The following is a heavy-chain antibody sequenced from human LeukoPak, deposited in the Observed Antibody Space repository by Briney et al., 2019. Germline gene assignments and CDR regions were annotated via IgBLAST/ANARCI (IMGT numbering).Heavy chain of an antibody. J-gene: IGHJ4*02. CDR2: INSDGTYT. CDR3: ARDLSHTFDY. CDR1: GFIFSNYN. V-gene: IGHV3-74*01. Sequence: GGSLRLSCAASGFIFSNYNMNWVRQAPGKGLVWVSRINSDGTYTNYADSVKGRFTISRDNAKNTLYLQMNSLRAEDTAVYYCARDLSHTFDYWGQGTLVTVSS.